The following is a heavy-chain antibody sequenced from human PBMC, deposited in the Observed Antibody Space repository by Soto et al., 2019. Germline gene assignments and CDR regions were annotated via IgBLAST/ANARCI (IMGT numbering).Heavy chain of an antibody. D-gene: IGHD2-2*01. CDR2: ISAYNGNT. J-gene: IGHJ4*02. CDR3: ARDKALRMPYYFDY. Sequence: ASVKVSCKDSGYTFTSYGIRWVRQAPGQGLEWMGWISAYNGNTNYAQKLQGRVTMTTDTSTSTAYMELRSLRSDDTAVYYCARDKALRMPYYFDYWGQGTLVTVSS. CDR1: GYTFTSYG. V-gene: IGHV1-18*01.